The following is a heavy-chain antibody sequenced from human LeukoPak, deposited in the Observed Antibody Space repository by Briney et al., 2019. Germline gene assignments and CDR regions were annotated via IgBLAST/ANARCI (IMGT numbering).Heavy chain of an antibody. Sequence: ASVKVSCKASGYTFTGYYMHWVRQAPGQGLEWMGWINPNSGGTNYAQKFQGRVTMTRDTCISTAYMELSRLRSDDTAVSYCASRITGTGGAFDIWGQGTMVTVSS. V-gene: IGHV1-2*02. CDR2: INPNSGGT. D-gene: IGHD1-20*01. CDR1: GYTFTGYY. J-gene: IGHJ3*02. CDR3: ASRITGTGGAFDI.